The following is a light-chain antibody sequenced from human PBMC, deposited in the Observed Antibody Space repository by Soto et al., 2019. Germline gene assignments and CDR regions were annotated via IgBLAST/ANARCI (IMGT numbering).Light chain of an antibody. CDR2: LNSDGSH. CDR1: SGHSSYA. J-gene: IGLJ2*01. Sequence: QPVLTQSPSASASLGASVKLTCTLSSGHSSYAIAWHQQQPEKGPRYLMKLNSDGSHSKGDGIPDRFSCSSSGAERYLTISSLQSEDDADYYCQTWGTGDVVFGGGTKLTLL. CDR3: QTWGTGDVV. V-gene: IGLV4-69*01.